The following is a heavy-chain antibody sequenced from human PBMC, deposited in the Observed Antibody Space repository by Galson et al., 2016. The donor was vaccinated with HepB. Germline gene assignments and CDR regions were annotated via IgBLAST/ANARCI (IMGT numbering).Heavy chain of an antibody. D-gene: IGHD2-2*01. Sequence: SVKVSCKASGYTFTNYGITWVRQAPGQGLEWMGWINTGNGATKYSQKFQGRVTFTRDTSANIAYMELSSLRSEDTAVYYCTLGCSRTFCSPLRYFDLWGRGTLVTVSS. CDR2: INTGNGAT. J-gene: IGHJ2*01. V-gene: IGHV1-3*04. CDR1: GYTFTNYG. CDR3: TLGCSRTFCSPLRYFDL.